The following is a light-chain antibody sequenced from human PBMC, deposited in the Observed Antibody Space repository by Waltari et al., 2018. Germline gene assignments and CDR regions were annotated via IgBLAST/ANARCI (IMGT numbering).Light chain of an antibody. CDR1: SSDEGGYNY. J-gene: IGLJ3*02. CDR2: DVT. Sequence: HSALTQPRSVSGSPGQSVTISCTGTSSDEGGYNYVSWNQQRPGKVPKLMIYDVTNRASGVPEHCSGSKSGNTASMTSSDRQAAEVADYYCCPYAGSYELVFGGGTKLTVL. CDR3: CPYAGSYELV. V-gene: IGLV2-11*01.